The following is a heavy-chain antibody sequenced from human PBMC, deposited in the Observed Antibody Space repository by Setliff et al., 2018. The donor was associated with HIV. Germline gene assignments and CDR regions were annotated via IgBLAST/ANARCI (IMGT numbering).Heavy chain of an antibody. J-gene: IGHJ4*02. CDR3: AKELAASGLGYFDS. CDR1: GFIFDDYA. D-gene: IGHD3-22*01. V-gene: IGHV3-9*01. Sequence: GGSLRLSCAASGFIFDDYAMHWVRQAPGKGLEWVSGISWKSGSLGYADSVKGRFTISRDNAKNTLYLQMNSLRAEDTAEYYCAKELAASGLGYFDSWGRGILVTVYS. CDR2: ISWKSGSL.